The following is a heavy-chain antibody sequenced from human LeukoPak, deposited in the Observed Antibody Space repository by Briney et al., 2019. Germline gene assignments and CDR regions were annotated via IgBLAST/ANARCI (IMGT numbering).Heavy chain of an antibody. CDR3: ARIPGTGTSSWFDS. CDR2: TYSGGSS. D-gene: IGHD2-2*01. V-gene: IGHV3-53*01. Sequence: PGGSLRPSCAASGFTVTTNYMSWVRQAPGNGLEWVSVTYSGGSSYYADSVQGRFTVSRDISKNTVYLQMSSLRAEDTALYYCARIPGTGTSSWFDSWGQGTPVTVSS. J-gene: IGHJ5*01. CDR1: GFTVTTNY.